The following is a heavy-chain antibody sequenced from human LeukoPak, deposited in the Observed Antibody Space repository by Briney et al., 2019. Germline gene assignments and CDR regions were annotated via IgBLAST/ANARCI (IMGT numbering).Heavy chain of an antibody. CDR3: ARDQHTLFGVVTPIPYYMDV. V-gene: IGHV1-46*01. CDR1: GYPFTNYF. Sequence: GASVKVSCKASGYPFTNYFIHWVRQAPGQGLELMGVINLSDDTTTYTQKFQGRVTMTRDTSTNTVYMKLTSLRSEDTAVYYCARDQHTLFGVVTPIPYYMDVWGKGTTVTVSS. CDR2: INLSDDTT. J-gene: IGHJ6*03. D-gene: IGHD3-3*01.